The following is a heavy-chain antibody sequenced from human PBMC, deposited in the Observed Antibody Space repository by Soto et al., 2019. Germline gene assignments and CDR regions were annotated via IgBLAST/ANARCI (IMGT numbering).Heavy chain of an antibody. CDR1: GFTISSRDNHA. V-gene: IGHV3-23*01. CDR2: ISSDGSNR. Sequence: GGSLRLSCAASGFTISSRDNHAMSWVRQAPGKGPEWIPTISSDGSNRHYADSVLGRFTISRDSSRNTVNLLMNRLRVEDTARYFCVSWVSVHFDYRGPGTLVTVSS. D-gene: IGHD2-8*01. CDR3: VSWVSVHFDY. J-gene: IGHJ4*02.